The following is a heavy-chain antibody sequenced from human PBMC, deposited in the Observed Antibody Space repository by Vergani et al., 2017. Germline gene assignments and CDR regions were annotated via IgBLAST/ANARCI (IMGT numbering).Heavy chain of an antibody. V-gene: IGHV1-46*03. J-gene: IGHJ4*02. CDR1: GYTFSNYY. CDR3: ARGEYGILTGYRY. D-gene: IGHD3-9*01. CDR2: INPSGGHT. Sequence: QVQVVQSGAEVKKSGASVKVSCKTSGYTFSNYYMHWVRQAPGQGLEWMGIINPSGGHTNYAQKFQDRVTMTRDTATSTVYMELSSLRSEDTAIYYCARGEYGILTGYRYWGQGTLITVSA.